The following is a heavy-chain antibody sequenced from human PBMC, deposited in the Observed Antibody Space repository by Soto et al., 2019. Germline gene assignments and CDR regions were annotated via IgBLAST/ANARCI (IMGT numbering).Heavy chain of an antibody. J-gene: IGHJ6*03. CDR2: IYYSGST. V-gene: IGHV4-59*01. CDR3: ARATVTDLYGYYYYMDV. CDR1: GGSISSYY. D-gene: IGHD4-17*01. Sequence: SETLSLTCTVSGGSISSYYWSWIRQPPGKGLEWIGYIYYSGSTNYNPSLKSRVNISVDTSKNQFSLKLSSVTAADTAVYYCARATVTDLYGYYYYMDVWGKGTTVTVSS.